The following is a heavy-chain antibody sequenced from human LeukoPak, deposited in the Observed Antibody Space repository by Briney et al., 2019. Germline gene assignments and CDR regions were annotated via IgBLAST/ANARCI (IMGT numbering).Heavy chain of an antibody. CDR1: GGTFSSYA. J-gene: IGHJ4*02. CDR2: IIPIFGTA. V-gene: IGHV1-69*13. Sequence: SVKVSCKASGGTFSSYAISWVRQAPGQGLEWMGGIIPIFGTANYAQKFQGRVAITADESTSTAYMELSSLRSEDTAVYYCARTAGIAVAQVSFDYWGQGTLVTVSS. CDR3: ARTAGIAVAQVSFDY. D-gene: IGHD6-19*01.